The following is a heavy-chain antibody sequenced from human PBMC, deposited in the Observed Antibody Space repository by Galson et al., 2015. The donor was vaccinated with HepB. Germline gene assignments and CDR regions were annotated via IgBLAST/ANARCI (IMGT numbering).Heavy chain of an antibody. Sequence: SCKASGYTFTGYYMHWVRQAPGQGLEWMGRINPNSGGTNYAQKFQGRVTMTRDTSISTAYMELSRLRSDDTAVYYCARESRIAAAGTVSDFPRPFDYWGQGTLVTVSS. D-gene: IGHD6-13*01. V-gene: IGHV1-2*06. CDR2: INPNSGGT. CDR3: ARESRIAAAGTVSDFPRPFDY. J-gene: IGHJ4*02. CDR1: GYTFTGYY.